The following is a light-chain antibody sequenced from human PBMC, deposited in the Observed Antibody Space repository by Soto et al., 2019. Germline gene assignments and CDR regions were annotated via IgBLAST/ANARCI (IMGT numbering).Light chain of an antibody. CDR3: QQRSNWPPTWT. J-gene: IGKJ1*01. V-gene: IGKV3-11*01. Sequence: ELVLTQSPATLSLSPGESATLSCRASQSVSSYLAWYQQKPGQAPRPLIHDASTTATGIPATFSGSGSGTDFTLTISSLEPEDFAVYYCQQRSNWPPTWTFGQGTKVDIK. CDR1: QSVSSY. CDR2: DAS.